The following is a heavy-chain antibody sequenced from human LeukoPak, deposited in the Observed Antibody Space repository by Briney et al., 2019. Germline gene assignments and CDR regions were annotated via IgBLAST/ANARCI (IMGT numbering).Heavy chain of an antibody. J-gene: IGHJ4*02. CDR1: GYSFTSYW. CDR2: IYPGDSDT. D-gene: IGHD2-2*01. Sequence: GESLKISCKGSGYSFTSYWIGWVRQMPGKGLEWMGIIYPGDSDTRYSPSFQGQVTISADKSISTAYLQWSSLKASDTAMYYCARQKLRFSSTSCFDYWGQGTLVTVSS. CDR3: ARQKLRFSSTSCFDY. V-gene: IGHV5-51*01.